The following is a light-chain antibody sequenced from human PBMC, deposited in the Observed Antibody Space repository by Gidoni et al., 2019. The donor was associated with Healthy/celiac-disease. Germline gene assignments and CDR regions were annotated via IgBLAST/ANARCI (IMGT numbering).Light chain of an antibody. CDR3: QQYNNWPPVWT. J-gene: IGKJ1*01. CDR1: QSVSSN. V-gene: IGKV3-15*01. Sequence: EIVMTQSLATLSVSPGERATLSCRASQSVSSNLAWYQQKPGQAPRLLIYGASTRATGIPARFSGSGSGTEFTLTISSLQSEDFAVYYCQQYNNWPPVWTFGQGTKVEIK. CDR2: GAS.